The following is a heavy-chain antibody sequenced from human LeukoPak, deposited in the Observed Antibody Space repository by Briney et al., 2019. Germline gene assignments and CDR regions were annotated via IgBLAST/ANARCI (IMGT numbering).Heavy chain of an antibody. V-gene: IGHV3-11*04. Sequence: GGSLRLSCAASGSTFSDNYMTWVRQAPGKGLEWLSYISGNGGVIQYADSVKGRFTISRDNAKNLLYLRMDSLRVEDTAIYYCARDPRTVRIWGQGTLVTVSS. J-gene: IGHJ4*02. CDR3: ARDPRTVRI. CDR2: ISGNGGVI. CDR1: GSTFSDNY. D-gene: IGHD1-1*01.